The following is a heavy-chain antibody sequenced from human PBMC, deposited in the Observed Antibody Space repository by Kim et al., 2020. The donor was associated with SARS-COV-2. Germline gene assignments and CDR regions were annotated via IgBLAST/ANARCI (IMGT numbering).Heavy chain of an antibody. Sequence: SETLSLTCTVSGGSISSGGYYWSWIRQHPGKGLEWIGYIYYSGSTYYNPSLKSRVTISVDTSKNQFSLKLSSVTAADTAVYYCAREITMVRGVQDNWFDPWGQGTLVTVSS. CDR3: AREITMVRGVQDNWFDP. V-gene: IGHV4-31*03. D-gene: IGHD3-10*01. J-gene: IGHJ5*02. CDR2: IYYSGST. CDR1: GGSISSGGYY.